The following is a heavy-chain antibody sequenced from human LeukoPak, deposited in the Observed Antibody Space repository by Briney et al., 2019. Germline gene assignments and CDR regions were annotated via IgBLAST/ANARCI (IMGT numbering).Heavy chain of an antibody. Sequence: GGSLRLSCAASGFTFSSYAMSWVRQAPGKGLEWVSDINGSGDRTYYADSVKGRFTISRENSKNTLYLQMNSLRAEDTAVYYCARDRDVVVPAAMTGWFDPWGQGTLVTVSS. J-gene: IGHJ5*02. CDR3: ARDRDVVVPAAMTGWFDP. V-gene: IGHV3-23*01. CDR1: GFTFSSYA. CDR2: INGSGDRT. D-gene: IGHD2-2*01.